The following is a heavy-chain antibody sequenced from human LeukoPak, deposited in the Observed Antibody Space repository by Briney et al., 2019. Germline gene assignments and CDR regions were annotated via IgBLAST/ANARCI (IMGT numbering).Heavy chain of an antibody. Sequence: PSETLSLTCAVYGVSFSGYYWSGIRQPPGKGLEWIGEINNSGSTNYNPSLKSRVTISVDTSKNQFSLKLSSVTAADTAVYYCARDFLQGTRGNTGGSFDYWGQGILVTVSS. CDR1: GVSFSGYY. J-gene: IGHJ4*02. CDR2: INNSGST. V-gene: IGHV4-34*01. CDR3: ARDFLQGTRGNTGGSFDY. D-gene: IGHD3-16*01.